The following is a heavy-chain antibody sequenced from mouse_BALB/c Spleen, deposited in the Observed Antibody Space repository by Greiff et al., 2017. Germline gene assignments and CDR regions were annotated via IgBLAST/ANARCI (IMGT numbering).Heavy chain of an antibody. CDR3: ARGDGNFHYYAMDY. Sequence: DVQLQESGPGLVKPSQSLSLTCTVTGYSITSDYAWNWIRQFPGNKLEWMGYISYSGSTSYNPSLKSRISITRDTSKNQFFLQLNSVTTEDTATYYCARGDGNFHYYAMDYWGQGTSVTVSS. J-gene: IGHJ4*01. CDR2: ISYSGST. D-gene: IGHD2-1*01. CDR1: GYSITSDYA. V-gene: IGHV3-2*02.